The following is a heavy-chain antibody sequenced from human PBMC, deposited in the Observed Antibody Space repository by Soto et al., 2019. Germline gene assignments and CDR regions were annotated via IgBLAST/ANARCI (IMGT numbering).Heavy chain of an antibody. CDR1: GFTFSSYG. V-gene: IGHV3-33*01. J-gene: IGHJ6*02. Sequence: GGSLRLSCAASGFTFSSYGMHWVRQAPGKGLEWVAVIWYDGSNKYYVDSVKGRFTISRDNSKNTLYLQMNSLRAEDTAVYYCARAPDIVVVPAAASEYYYYYYGMDVWGQGTTVTVSS. CDR2: IWYDGSNK. CDR3: ARAPDIVVVPAAASEYYYYYYGMDV. D-gene: IGHD2-2*01.